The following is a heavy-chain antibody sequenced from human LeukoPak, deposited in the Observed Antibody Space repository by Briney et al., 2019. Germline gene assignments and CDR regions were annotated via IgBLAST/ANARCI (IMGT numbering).Heavy chain of an antibody. D-gene: IGHD2-15*01. CDR3: ARGILYSYDY. CDR1: GFTFSSYS. Sequence: GGSLRLSCAASGFTFSSYSMNWVRQAPGKGLEWVSNISSSSNTIYYADSVKGRFTISRDNAKNSLYLQMNNLRAEDTAVYYCARGILYSYDYWGQGTLVTVSS. J-gene: IGHJ4*02. V-gene: IGHV3-48*01. CDR2: ISSSSNTI.